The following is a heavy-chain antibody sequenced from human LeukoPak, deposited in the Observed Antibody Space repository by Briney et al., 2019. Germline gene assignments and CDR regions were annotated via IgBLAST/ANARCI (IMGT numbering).Heavy chain of an antibody. J-gene: IGHJ4*02. CDR2: IYTSGST. V-gene: IGHV4-4*07. Sequence: SETLSLTCTVSGGSISSYYWSWIRQPAGKGLEWIGRIYTSGSTNYNPSLKSRVTISVDTSKNQFSLKLSSVTAADTAVYYCARGSTLRYFDWSPTFDYWGQGTLVTVSS. CDR1: GGSISSYY. D-gene: IGHD3-9*01. CDR3: ARGSTLRYFDWSPTFDY.